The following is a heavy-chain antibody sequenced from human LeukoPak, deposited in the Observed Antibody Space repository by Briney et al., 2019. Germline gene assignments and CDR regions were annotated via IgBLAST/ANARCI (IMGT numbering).Heavy chain of an antibody. CDR2: IKPDGSEK. J-gene: IGHJ4*02. CDR1: GFTFSRFW. V-gene: IGHV3-7*04. Sequence: GGSLRLSCAASGFTFSRFWMGWVRQAPGKGLEWVANIKPDGSEKNYGDSVRGRFTISRDNARNSLYLQMNSLRAEDTAVYYYARENYFDYWGQGTPVTVSS. CDR3: ARENYFDY.